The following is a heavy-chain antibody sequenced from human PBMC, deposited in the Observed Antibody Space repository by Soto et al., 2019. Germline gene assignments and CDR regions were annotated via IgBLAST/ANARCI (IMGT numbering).Heavy chain of an antibody. V-gene: IGHV3-23*01. D-gene: IGHD2-21*02. J-gene: IGHJ4*02. CDR3: AKDRPSSVVVTAILDY. CDR1: GFTFSSYA. Sequence: GGSLRLSCAASGFTFSSYAMSWVRQAPGKGLEWVSAISGSGGSTYYADSVKGRFTISRDNSKNTLYLQMNSLRAEDTAVYYCAKDRPSSVVVTAILDYWGQGTLVTVSS. CDR2: ISGSGGST.